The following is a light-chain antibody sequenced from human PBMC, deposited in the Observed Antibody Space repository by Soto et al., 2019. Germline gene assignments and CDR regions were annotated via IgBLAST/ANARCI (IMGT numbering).Light chain of an antibody. J-gene: IGKJ5*01. CDR1: QTISSTS. CDR2: GAS. V-gene: IGKV3-20*01. Sequence: EIVLTHSPSTLSLSLGSRSTLSCRASQTISSTSLAWYQQKPGLAPRLLIYGASTRATGIPARFSGSGSGTEFTLTISSLQPEDFAVYYCQQYGTSEIIFGQGTRLEIK. CDR3: QQYGTSEII.